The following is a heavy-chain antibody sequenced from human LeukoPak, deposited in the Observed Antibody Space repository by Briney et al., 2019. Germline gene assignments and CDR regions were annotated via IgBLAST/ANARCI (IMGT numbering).Heavy chain of an antibody. CDR1: GSSFSTNA. D-gene: IGHD6-19*01. J-gene: IGHJ4*02. CDR3: AKEVNGWYYVDY. V-gene: IGHV3-23*01. Sequence: GGSLRLSCAASGSSFSTNAMSWVRQAPGKGLEWVSAISGGGGSTYYADSVKGRFSISRDNSKNTLYLQMDSLRGEDTAVYYCAKEVNGWYYVDYWGQGTLVTVSS. CDR2: ISGGGGST.